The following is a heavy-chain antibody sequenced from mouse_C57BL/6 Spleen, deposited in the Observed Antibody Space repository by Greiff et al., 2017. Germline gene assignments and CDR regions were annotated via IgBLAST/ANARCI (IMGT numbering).Heavy chain of an antibody. CDR1: GYTFTDYY. J-gene: IGHJ4*01. V-gene: IGHV1-26*01. D-gene: IGHD2-4*01. CDR2: INPNNGGT. Sequence: EVQLQQSGPELVKPGASVKISYKASGYTFTDYYMNWVKQSHGKSLEWIGDINPNNGGTSYNQKFKGKATLTVDKSSSTAYMELRSLTSEDSAVYYCANYGEGYYAMDYWGQGTSVTVSS. CDR3: ANYGEGYYAMDY.